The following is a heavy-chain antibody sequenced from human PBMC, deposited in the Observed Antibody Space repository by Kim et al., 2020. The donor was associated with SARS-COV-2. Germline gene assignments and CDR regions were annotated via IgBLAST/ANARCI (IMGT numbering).Heavy chain of an antibody. CDR3: ARPLRGGVGGGVS. CDR2: IYSTGST. Sequence: SETLSLTCTVSGGSISNGGFYWTWIRQHPGKGLEWLGYIYSTGSTYYNPSLRSRLSISLDKSKNQFSLNLTSVTAADTAMYYCARPLRGGVGGGVSWGQGSLVTVSS. D-gene: IGHD3-16*01. J-gene: IGHJ4*02. V-gene: IGHV4-31*03. CDR1: GGSISNGGFY.